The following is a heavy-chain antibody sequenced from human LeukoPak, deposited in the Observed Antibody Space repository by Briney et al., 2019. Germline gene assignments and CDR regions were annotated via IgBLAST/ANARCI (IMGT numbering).Heavy chain of an antibody. D-gene: IGHD6-13*01. CDR3: AKDTGIAAAGTSYYFDY. J-gene: IGHJ4*02. CDR2: ISGSGGST. Sequence: PGGSLRLSCAASGFIFSSYAMSWVRQAPGKGLEWVSAISGSGGSTYYADSVKGRFTISRDNSKNTLYLQMNSLRAEDTAVYYCAKDTGIAAAGTSYYFDYWGQGTLVTVSS. V-gene: IGHV3-23*01. CDR1: GFIFSSYA.